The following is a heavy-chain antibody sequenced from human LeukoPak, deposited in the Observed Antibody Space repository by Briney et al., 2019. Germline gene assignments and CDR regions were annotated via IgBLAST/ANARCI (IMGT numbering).Heavy chain of an antibody. Sequence: GGSLRLSCVVSGLSFSTYSMNWVRQAPGKGLEWVSYISNSVSSIYYGDSVKGRFTMSRDSAKNSVFLQMNGLRAEDTAVYYCARGYYYGMDVWGQGTTVTVSS. J-gene: IGHJ6*02. V-gene: IGHV3-48*04. CDR1: GLSFSTYS. CDR3: ARGYYYGMDV. CDR2: ISNSVSSI.